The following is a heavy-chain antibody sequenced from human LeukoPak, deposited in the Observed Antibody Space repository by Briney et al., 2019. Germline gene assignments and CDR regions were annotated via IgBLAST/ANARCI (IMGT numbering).Heavy chain of an antibody. CDR1: GGSISSSSYY. CDR3: ARVLYYYDSSGYPYGAFDI. D-gene: IGHD3-22*01. Sequence: PSESLSLTCTVSGGSISSSSYYWGWIRQPPGKGLEWIGSIYYSGSTYYNPSLKSRVTISVDTSKDQFSLKLSSVTAADTAVYYCARVLYYYDSSGYPYGAFDIWGQGTMVTVSS. V-gene: IGHV4-39*07. J-gene: IGHJ3*02. CDR2: IYYSGST.